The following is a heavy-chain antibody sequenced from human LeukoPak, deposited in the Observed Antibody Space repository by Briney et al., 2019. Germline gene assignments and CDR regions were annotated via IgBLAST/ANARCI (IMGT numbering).Heavy chain of an antibody. V-gene: IGHV4-34*01. J-gene: IGHJ4*02. Sequence: SETLSLTCAVYGGSFSGYYWTWIRQPPGKGLEWIGEINHSGSTNYNPPLKSRVTISVDTSKNQFSLKLNSVTAADTAVYYCARRAARPPKYSCGCYGVWGQGTLVTVSS. CDR2: INHSGST. CDR1: GGSFSGYY. D-gene: IGHD6-19*01. CDR3: ARRAARPPKYSCGCYGV.